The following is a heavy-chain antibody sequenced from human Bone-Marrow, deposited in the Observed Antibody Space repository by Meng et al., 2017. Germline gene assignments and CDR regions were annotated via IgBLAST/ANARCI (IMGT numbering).Heavy chain of an antibody. CDR2: IIPIFGTA. V-gene: IGHV1-69*01. J-gene: IGHJ4*02. Sequence: QGQRVQSGDGVRRPGASGKVSFKASGYTFTSYGISWVRQAPGQGLEWMGGIIPIFGTANYAQKFQGRVTITADESTSTAYMELSSLRSEDTAVYYCARDEGAVAGKNWGQGTLVTVSS. D-gene: IGHD6-19*01. CDR3: ARDEGAVAGKN. CDR1: GYTFTSYG.